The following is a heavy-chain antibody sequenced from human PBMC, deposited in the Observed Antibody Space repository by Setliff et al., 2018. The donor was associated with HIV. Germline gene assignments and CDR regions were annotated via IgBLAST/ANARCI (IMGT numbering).Heavy chain of an antibody. CDR2: INPHTGVT. D-gene: IGHD3-3*01. V-gene: IGHV1-2*02. J-gene: IGHJ6*02. Sequence: GASVKVSCKTSGYIFIRYYIFWVRQAPGQGLEWMGNINPHTGVTRYAEKFQGRVTMTRDTSISTIYMELSRLRSDDTAVYYCARDVRDGFEEWFSTLGDGMDVWGQGTTVTVSS. CDR3: ARDVRDGFEEWFSTLGDGMDV. CDR1: GYIFIRYY.